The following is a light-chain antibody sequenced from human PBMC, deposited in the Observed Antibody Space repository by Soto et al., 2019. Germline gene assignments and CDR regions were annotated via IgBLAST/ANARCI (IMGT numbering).Light chain of an antibody. CDR2: DTS. J-gene: IGKJ4*01. Sequence: EVVMTQSSSTLSVSPKEGATLSCRASQGIGDTLAWYQHKPGQTPRLLIYDTSTRATGVPTRFSGSRSGAEFTLTINSLQSEDFAVYYCQPYNNWPLTFGGGTKVDIK. V-gene: IGKV3-15*01. CDR3: QPYNNWPLT. CDR1: QGIGDT.